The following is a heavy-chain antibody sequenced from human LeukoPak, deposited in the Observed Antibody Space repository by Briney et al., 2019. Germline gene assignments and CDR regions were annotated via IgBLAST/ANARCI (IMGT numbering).Heavy chain of an antibody. Sequence: GGSLRLSCAASGFTFSSYGMHWVRQAPGKGLEWVAVMSYDGYNKYYADSVRGRFTISRDNSKNTLFLQMNSLRAEDTAVYYCARDFSGSSRVDYWGQGTLVTVSS. V-gene: IGHV3-30*19. J-gene: IGHJ4*02. CDR1: GFTFSSYG. CDR3: ARDFSGSSRVDY. CDR2: MSYDGYNK. D-gene: IGHD3-10*01.